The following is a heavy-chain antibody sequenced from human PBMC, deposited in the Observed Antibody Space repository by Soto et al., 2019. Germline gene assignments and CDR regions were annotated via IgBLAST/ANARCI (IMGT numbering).Heavy chain of an antibody. D-gene: IGHD3-10*02. V-gene: IGHV4-31*03. CDR1: GGSVTTGGFY. Sequence: QLQESGPGLVKPSQTLSLTCTVSGGSVTTGGFYWNWIRQHPGKGLEWIGYVYQSGSTSYNLSLRTRLTISADTSKNQFSLNLTSVTAADTAIYYCARGRITMIRETMMGYFDFWGQGALVAVSS. CDR3: ARGRITMIRETMMGYFDF. J-gene: IGHJ4*02. CDR2: VYQSGST.